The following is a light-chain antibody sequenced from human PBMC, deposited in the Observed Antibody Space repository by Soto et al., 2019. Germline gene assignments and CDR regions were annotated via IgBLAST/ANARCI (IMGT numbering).Light chain of an antibody. V-gene: IGKV3-11*01. CDR2: DTS. Sequence: EIVFTQSPGTLSFSPLEIASLSCRASQSVSTYLAWYQQKPGQAPRLLIFDTSNRATGIPARFSGSGSGTDFTLTISSLEPEDFAVYYCQQRSNWQETFGRGTKVDIK. J-gene: IGKJ1*01. CDR1: QSVSTY. CDR3: QQRSNWQET.